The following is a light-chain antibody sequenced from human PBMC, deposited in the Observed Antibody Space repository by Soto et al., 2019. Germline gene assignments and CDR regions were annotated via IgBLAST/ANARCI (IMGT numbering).Light chain of an antibody. CDR2: STS. Sequence: QAVVTQEPSLTVSPGGTVTLTCASSTGAVTSGYYPNWFQQKPGQAPRALIYSTSNEHSWTPARFSGSLLGGKAALTLSGVQPEDEAEYYCLLYYGGAQVVFGGGTKLTVL. J-gene: IGLJ2*01. CDR3: LLYYGGAQVV. V-gene: IGLV7-43*01. CDR1: TGAVTSGYY.